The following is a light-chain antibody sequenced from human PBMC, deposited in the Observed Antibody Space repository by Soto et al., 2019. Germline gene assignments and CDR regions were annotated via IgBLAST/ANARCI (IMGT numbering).Light chain of an antibody. CDR2: GNS. CDR3: QSYDSSLSGYV. V-gene: IGLV1-40*01. J-gene: IGLJ1*01. Sequence: QSVLTQPPSVSGAPGQRVTVSCTGSSSNIGARYEVHWYQQLPGTAPKLLIYGNSNRPSGVPDRFSGSKSGTSASLAITGLQAEDEADYYCQSYDSSLSGYVFGTGTQVTVL. CDR1: SSNIGARYE.